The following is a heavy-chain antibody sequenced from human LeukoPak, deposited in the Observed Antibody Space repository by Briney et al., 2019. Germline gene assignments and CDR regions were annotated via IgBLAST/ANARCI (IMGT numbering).Heavy chain of an antibody. J-gene: IGHJ4*02. V-gene: IGHV3-49*03. CDR1: GFTFGDYA. CDR3: TRTASGYYRYYFDY. CDR2: IRSKAYGGTT. Sequence: GGSLRLSCTASGFTFGDYAMSWFRQAPGKGLEWVGFIRSKAYGGTTEYAASVKGRFTISRDDSKSIAYLQMNSLKTEDTAVYYCTRTASGYYRYYFDYWGQGTLVTVSS. D-gene: IGHD3-22*01.